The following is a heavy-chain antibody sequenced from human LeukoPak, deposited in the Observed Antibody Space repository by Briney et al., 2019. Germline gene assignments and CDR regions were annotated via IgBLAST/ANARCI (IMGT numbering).Heavy chain of an antibody. D-gene: IGHD1-26*01. Sequence: SETLSLTCTVSGGSISSYYWSWIRQPPGKGLEWIGYIYYSGSTNYNPSLKSRVTISVDTSKNQFSLKLSSVTAADTVVYYCARLGLGGSYSPFDYWGQGTLVTVSS. CDR2: IYYSGST. V-gene: IGHV4-59*08. CDR1: GGSISSYY. J-gene: IGHJ4*02. CDR3: ARLGLGGSYSPFDY.